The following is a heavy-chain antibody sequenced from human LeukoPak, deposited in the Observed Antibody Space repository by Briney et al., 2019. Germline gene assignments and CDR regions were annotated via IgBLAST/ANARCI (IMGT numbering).Heavy chain of an antibody. CDR2: IKQDGSEK. Sequence: GGSLRLSCAASGFTFSSYWMSWVRQAPGKGLEWVANIKQDGSEKHYVDSAKGRFTISRDNAKNSLYLQMNSLRAEDTAVYYCVRDEPRYCSSTRCQGGWGQGTLVTVSS. V-gene: IGHV3-7*01. CDR3: VRDEPRYCSSTRCQGG. CDR1: GFTFSSYW. D-gene: IGHD2-2*01. J-gene: IGHJ4*02.